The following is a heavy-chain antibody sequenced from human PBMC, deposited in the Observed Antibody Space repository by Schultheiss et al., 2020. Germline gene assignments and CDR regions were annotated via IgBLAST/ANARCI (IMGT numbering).Heavy chain of an antibody. V-gene: IGHV4-34*01. D-gene: IGHD6-19*01. J-gene: IGHJ4*02. CDR3: AGFYSSGGDY. CDR2: INHSGST. Sequence: SETLSLTCAVYGGSFSGYYWSWIRQPPGKGLEWIGEINHSGSTNYNPSLKSRVTISVDTSKNQFSLKLSSVIAADTAVYYCAGFYSSGGDYWGQGTLVTVSS. CDR1: GGSFSGYY.